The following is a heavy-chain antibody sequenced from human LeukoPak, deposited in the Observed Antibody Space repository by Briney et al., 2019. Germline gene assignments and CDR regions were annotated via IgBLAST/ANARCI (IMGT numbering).Heavy chain of an antibody. CDR1: GGTFSSYT. CDR3: ARDPRIKDHSSGYDDY. V-gene: IGHV1-69*04. CDR2: IIPILGIA. J-gene: IGHJ4*02. D-gene: IGHD3-22*01. Sequence: SVKVSCKASGGTFSSYTISWVRQAPGQGLEWMGRIIPILGIANYAQKFQGRVTTTADKSTSTAYMELSSLRSEDTAVYYCARDPRIKDHSSGYDDYWGQGTLVTVSS.